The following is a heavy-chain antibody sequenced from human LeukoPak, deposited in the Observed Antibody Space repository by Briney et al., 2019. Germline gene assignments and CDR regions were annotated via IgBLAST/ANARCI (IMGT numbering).Heavy chain of an antibody. CDR2: INPSGGST. CDR3: AREYSKRPGIAAAGVGAFDI. Sequence: ASVKVSCKASGYTFTSYYMHWVRQAPGQGLEWMGIINPSGGSTSYAQKFQGRVTMTRDTSTSTVYMELSSLRSEDTAVYYCAREYSKRPGIAAAGVGAFDIWGQGTMVTVSS. J-gene: IGHJ3*02. D-gene: IGHD6-13*01. CDR1: GYTFTSYY. V-gene: IGHV1-46*01.